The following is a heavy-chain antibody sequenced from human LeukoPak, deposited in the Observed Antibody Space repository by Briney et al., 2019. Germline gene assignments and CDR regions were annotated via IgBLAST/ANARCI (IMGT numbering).Heavy chain of an antibody. D-gene: IGHD5-18*01. J-gene: IGHJ4*02. V-gene: IGHV1-2*02. CDR1: GYTFTGYY. CDR3: ARSHTAMVPTFDY. Sequence: ASVKVSCKASGYTFTGYYMHWVRQAPGQGLEWMGWINPNSGGTNYAQKFQGRVTMTRDTSISTAYVELSRLRSDDTAVYYCARSHTAMVPTFDYWGQGTLVTVSS. CDR2: INPNSGGT.